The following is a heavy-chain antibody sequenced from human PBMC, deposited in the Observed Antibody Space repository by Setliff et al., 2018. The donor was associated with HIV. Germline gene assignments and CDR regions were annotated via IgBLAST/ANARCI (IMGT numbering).Heavy chain of an antibody. Sequence: ASVKVSCKTSGYTSVDYGFSWVRQAPGQGLEWMGWITTYSTNTNLAQKFQGRVTMPTDTSTRTVYMELSSLRSEDPAVYYCARDHMSVGAWVGATSRGLFQHWGQGTLVTVSS. V-gene: IGHV1-18*01. CDR3: ARDHMSVGAWVGATSRGLFQH. D-gene: IGHD1-26*01. CDR1: GYTSVDYG. J-gene: IGHJ1*01. CDR2: ITTYSTNT.